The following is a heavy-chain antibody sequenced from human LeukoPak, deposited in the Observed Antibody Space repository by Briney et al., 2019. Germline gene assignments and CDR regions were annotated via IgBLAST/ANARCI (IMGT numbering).Heavy chain of an antibody. CDR1: GFTFSSYG. V-gene: IGHV3-30*02. J-gene: IGHJ4*02. CDR2: IRYDGSNK. Sequence: PGGSLRLSCAASGFTFSSYGMHWVRQAPGKGLEWVAFIRYDGSNKYYADSVKGRFTISRDNSKNTLYLQMNSLRAEDTAVYYCAKAPSSGWYGGSYWGQGTLVTVSS. CDR3: AKAPSSGWYGGSY. D-gene: IGHD6-19*01.